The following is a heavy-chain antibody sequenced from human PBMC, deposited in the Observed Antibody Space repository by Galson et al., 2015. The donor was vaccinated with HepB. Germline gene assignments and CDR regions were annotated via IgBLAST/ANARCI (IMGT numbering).Heavy chain of an antibody. CDR2: INPNSGGT. CDR3: ARGLRDSSGLDDY. J-gene: IGHJ4*02. Sequence: SCAASGYTFTGYYMHWVRQAPGQGLEWMGWINPNSGGTNYAQKFQGRVTMTRDTSISTAYMELSRLRSDDTAVYYCARGLRDSSGLDDYWGQGTLVTVSS. D-gene: IGHD3-22*01. CDR1: GYTFTGYY. V-gene: IGHV1-2*02.